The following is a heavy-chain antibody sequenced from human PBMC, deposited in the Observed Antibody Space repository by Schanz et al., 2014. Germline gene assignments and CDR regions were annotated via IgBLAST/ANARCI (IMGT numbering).Heavy chain of an antibody. CDR2: IYSSGST. D-gene: IGHD1-1*01. V-gene: IGHV3-53*01. CDR1: GFTVSNSY. CDR3: VKDPDKYNWNDVEGMDV. Sequence: EVQLVESGGGLIQPGGSLRLSCAASGFTVSNSYIHWVRQAPGKGLEWVSTIYSSGSTYYADSVRGRFTISRDNSMNTVYLQMNSLRSDDAAVYYCVKDPDKYNWNDVEGMDVWGPGTTVTVSS. J-gene: IGHJ6*01.